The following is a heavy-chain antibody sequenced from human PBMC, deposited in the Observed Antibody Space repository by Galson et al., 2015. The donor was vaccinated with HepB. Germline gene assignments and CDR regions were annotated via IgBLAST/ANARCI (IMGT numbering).Heavy chain of an antibody. D-gene: IGHD4-17*01. V-gene: IGHV3-74*01. CDR3: ARVGYGDYVAFDL. Sequence: SPRLSCAASGFTLRSHWMHWVRQAPGKGLVWVSRMNSDGSRTSYADSVKGRFTISRDNAKNTLYLQMNSLRVEDTAVFYCARVGYGDYVAFDLWGQGTMVTVSS. CDR1: GFTLRSHW. CDR2: MNSDGSRT. J-gene: IGHJ3*01.